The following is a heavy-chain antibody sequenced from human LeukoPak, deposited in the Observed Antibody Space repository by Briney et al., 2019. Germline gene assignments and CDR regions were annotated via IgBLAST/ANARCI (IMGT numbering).Heavy chain of an antibody. Sequence: PGGSLRLSCAASGFTFSNYAMNWVRQAPGKGLDWVSAISGSGGSTDYANSVKGRFTISGDNSKNVLYLQMNSLRAEDTAIYYCAKMVTGHNYFDPWGQGTLVTVSS. CDR2: ISGSGGST. J-gene: IGHJ5*02. V-gene: IGHV3-23*01. CDR3: AKMVTGHNYFDP. CDR1: GFTFSNYA. D-gene: IGHD1-20*01.